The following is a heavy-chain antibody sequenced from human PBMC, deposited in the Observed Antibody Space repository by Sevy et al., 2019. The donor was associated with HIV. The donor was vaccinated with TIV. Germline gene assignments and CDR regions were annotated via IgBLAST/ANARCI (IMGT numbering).Heavy chain of an antibody. CDR1: GFTFSSYS. Sequence: GESLKISCAASGFTFSSYSMNWVRQAPGKGLEWVSSISGLSNYIYYADSVKGRFTISRDNAKNSLYLQMNSLRPEATAVYYCARDRCTITSCHEGNWFDPWGQGTLVTVSS. J-gene: IGHJ5*02. CDR2: ISGLSNYI. V-gene: IGHV3-21*01. D-gene: IGHD2-2*01. CDR3: ARDRCTITSCHEGNWFDP.